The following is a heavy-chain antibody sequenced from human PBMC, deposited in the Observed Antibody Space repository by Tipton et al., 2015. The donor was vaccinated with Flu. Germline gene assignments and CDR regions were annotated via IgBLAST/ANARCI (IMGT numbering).Heavy chain of an antibody. CDR3: ARPGGPPAMNPFSYFDF. CDR2: ISAYNGDT. V-gene: IGHV1-18*04. Sequence: QVQLVQSGAEVEKPGASLRVSCKASGYTLTSYPISWVRQAPGQGLEWMGWISAYNGDTYYAQKFQGRVTMTTDTSTNTAYMELRSLRSDDTAVYYCARPGGPPAMNPFSYFDFWGQGTLVTVSS. CDR1: GYTLTSYP. D-gene: IGHD2-2*01. J-gene: IGHJ4*02.